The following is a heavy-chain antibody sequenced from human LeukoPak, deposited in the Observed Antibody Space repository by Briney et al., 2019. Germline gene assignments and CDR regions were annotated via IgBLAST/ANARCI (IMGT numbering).Heavy chain of an antibody. CDR2: ISAYNGNT. CDR1: GYTFTSYG. Sequence: ASVKVSCKASGYTFTSYGISWVRQAPGQGLEWMGWISAYNGNTNYAQKLQGRVTMTTDTSTSTAYMELRSLRSDDTAVYYCARVLLRYFDWSPFDYWGQGTLVTVSS. CDR3: ARVLLRYFDWSPFDY. D-gene: IGHD3-9*01. V-gene: IGHV1-18*01. J-gene: IGHJ4*02.